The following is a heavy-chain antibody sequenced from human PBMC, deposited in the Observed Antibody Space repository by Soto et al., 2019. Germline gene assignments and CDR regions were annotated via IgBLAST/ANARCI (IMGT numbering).Heavy chain of an antibody. CDR1: GFTFSSYS. D-gene: IGHD6-19*01. Sequence: GGSLRLSCAASGFTFSSYSMNWVRQAPGKGLEWVSSISSSSSYIYYADSVKGRFTISRDNAKNSLYLQMNSLRAEDTAVYYCARFGAVAGKGPISYGMNVWGQGTTVTVSS. CDR2: ISSSSSYI. V-gene: IGHV3-21*01. CDR3: ARFGAVAGKGPISYGMNV. J-gene: IGHJ6*02.